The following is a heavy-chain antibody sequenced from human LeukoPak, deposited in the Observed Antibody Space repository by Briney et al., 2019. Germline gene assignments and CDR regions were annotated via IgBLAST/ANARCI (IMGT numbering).Heavy chain of an antibody. D-gene: IGHD3-22*01. CDR3: ARIVRDRGITMIVA. V-gene: IGHV4-39*07. J-gene: IGHJ3*01. Sequence: PPETLSLTCTVSGGSISSSTYYWGWIRQPPGKGLEWIGTIYYSGSTYYNPSLKSRVTISVDTSKNQFSLKLSSVTAADTAVYYCARIVRDRGITMIVAWGQGTMVTVSS. CDR1: GGSISSSTYY. CDR2: IYYSGST.